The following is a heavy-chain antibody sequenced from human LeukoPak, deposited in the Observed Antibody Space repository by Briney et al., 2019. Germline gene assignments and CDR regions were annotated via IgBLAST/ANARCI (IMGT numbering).Heavy chain of an antibody. Sequence: ASVKVSCKASGYTLTGYYMHWVRQAPGQGLEWMGWINPNSGGTNYAQKFQGRVTMTRDTSISTAYMELSRLRSDDTAVYYCARELSDYYDSSGPTDYWGQGTLVTVSS. J-gene: IGHJ4*02. CDR2: INPNSGGT. CDR1: GYTLTGYY. CDR3: ARELSDYYDSSGPTDY. D-gene: IGHD3-22*01. V-gene: IGHV1-2*02.